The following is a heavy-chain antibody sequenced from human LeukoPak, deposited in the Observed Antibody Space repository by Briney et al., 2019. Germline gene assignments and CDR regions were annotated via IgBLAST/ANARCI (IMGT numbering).Heavy chain of an antibody. V-gene: IGHV4-59*08. CDR1: GGSISSYY. CDR2: IYYSGST. Sequence: SETLSLTCTVSGGSISSYYWSWIRQPPGKGLEWIGYIYYSGSTNYNPSLKSRVTISVDTSKNQFSLKLSSVTAADTAVYYCARHYGSSWYKESRSGFDYWGQGTLVTVSS. CDR3: ARHYGSSWYKESRSGFDY. J-gene: IGHJ4*02. D-gene: IGHD6-13*01.